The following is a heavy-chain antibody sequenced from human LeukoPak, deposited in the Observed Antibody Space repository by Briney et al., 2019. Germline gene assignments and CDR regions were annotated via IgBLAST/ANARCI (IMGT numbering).Heavy chain of an antibody. CDR1: GFTFSSYW. Sequence: GGSLRLSCAASGFTFSSYWMHWVRQAPGKGLVWVSRINSDGSSTSYADSVKGRFTISRDNAKNTPYLQMNSLRAEDTAVYYCARGTGYYDSSGYSSYYYMDVWGKGTTVTVSS. J-gene: IGHJ6*03. D-gene: IGHD3-22*01. V-gene: IGHV3-74*01. CDR2: INSDGSST. CDR3: ARGTGYYDSSGYSSYYYMDV.